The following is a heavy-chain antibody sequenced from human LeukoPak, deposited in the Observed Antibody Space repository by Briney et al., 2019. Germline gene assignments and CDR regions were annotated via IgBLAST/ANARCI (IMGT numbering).Heavy chain of an antibody. V-gene: IGHV5-51*01. J-gene: IGHJ6*02. D-gene: IGHD3-10*01. Sequence: GESLKISCKGSGYSFTSYWIGWVRQMPGKGLEWMGIIYPGDSDTRYSPSFQGQVTISADKSIGTAYLQWSSLKASDTAMYYCARYMVRGVIGYYYYGVDVWGQGTTVTVSS. CDR2: IYPGDSDT. CDR1: GYSFTSYW. CDR3: ARYMVRGVIGYYYYGVDV.